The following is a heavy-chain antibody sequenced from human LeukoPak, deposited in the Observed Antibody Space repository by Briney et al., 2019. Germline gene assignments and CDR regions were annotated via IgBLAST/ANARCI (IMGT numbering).Heavy chain of an antibody. CDR1: GYTFSGHY. Sequence: ASVKVSCKASGYTFSGHYIHWVRQAPGQGLEWMGWINPNTGGTNFAQNFQGRVTMTTVTSISTAYMELSRLRSDDTAVYYCARVVDILTGHDTALDYWGQGTLVTVSS. D-gene: IGHD3-9*01. J-gene: IGHJ4*02. V-gene: IGHV1-2*02. CDR3: ARVVDILTGHDTALDY. CDR2: INPNTGGT.